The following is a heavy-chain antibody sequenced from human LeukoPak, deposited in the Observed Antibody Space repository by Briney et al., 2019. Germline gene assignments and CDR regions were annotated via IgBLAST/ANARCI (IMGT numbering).Heavy chain of an antibody. Sequence: PSETLSLTCAVSGDSISSGGYSWSWIRQPPGKGLEWIGYIYYSGSTYYNPSLKSRVTISLDTSKNQFSLKLSSVTAADTAVYYCAREDYGDALDIWGQGTMVTVSS. V-gene: IGHV4-30-4*07. D-gene: IGHD4-17*01. CDR3: AREDYGDALDI. CDR2: IYYSGST. J-gene: IGHJ3*02. CDR1: GDSISSGGYS.